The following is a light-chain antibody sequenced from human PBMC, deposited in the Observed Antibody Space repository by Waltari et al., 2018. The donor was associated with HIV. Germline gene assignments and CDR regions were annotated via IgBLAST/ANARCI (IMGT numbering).Light chain of an antibody. J-gene: IGKJ2*03. CDR1: QSVSTT. Sequence: EIVMTQSPVTLSVSPGERAPLPCRASQSVSTTLAWYQQRPGQAPRVLIYGASTRATGIPARFSGSGSGTEFTLTISSLQSEDSAVYYCLQSDIWPYSFGQGTKLEIK. CDR2: GAS. CDR3: LQSDIWPYS. V-gene: IGKV3-15*01.